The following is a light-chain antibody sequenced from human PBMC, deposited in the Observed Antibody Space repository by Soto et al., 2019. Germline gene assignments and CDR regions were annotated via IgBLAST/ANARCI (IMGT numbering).Light chain of an antibody. Sequence: EIVMTQSPATLSVSPGERATLSCRASQSVSSNLAWYQQKPGQAPRLLIYGASTRATGIPARFSGSGSGTEFTLTISSLPSEDFAVYYCQKYNNWPSITFGQGKRLEIK. CDR1: QSVSSN. V-gene: IGKV3-15*01. CDR2: GAS. J-gene: IGKJ5*01. CDR3: QKYNNWPSIT.